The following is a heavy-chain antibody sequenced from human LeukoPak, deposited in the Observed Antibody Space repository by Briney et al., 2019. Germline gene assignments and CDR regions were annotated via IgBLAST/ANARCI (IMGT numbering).Heavy chain of an antibody. CDR2: ISSDGSNK. CDR1: KFTFSNYG. V-gene: IGHV3-30*18. Sequence: GGSLRLSCAASKFTFSNYGMHWVRQAPGKELEWVAVISSDGSNKYYADSVKGRFTISRDNSKNTLYLQMNSLRAEDTAVYYCAKCPSGVLRYFAPIDYWGQGTLVTVSS. D-gene: IGHD3-9*01. J-gene: IGHJ4*02. CDR3: AKCPSGVLRYFAPIDY.